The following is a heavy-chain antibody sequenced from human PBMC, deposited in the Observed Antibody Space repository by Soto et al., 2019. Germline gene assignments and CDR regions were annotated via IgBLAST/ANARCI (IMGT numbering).Heavy chain of an antibody. CDR1: GDTFSSYT. D-gene: IGHD6-19*01. Sequence: VQLVQSGADVKKPGSSVKVSCKAYGDTFSSYTINWVRQAPGQGLEWMGRLIPLLDLANYTQKFQGRVTITADKSTNTAYMELANLGSEDTAVYYCAGLGSGWQSEYFDNWGQGTLVTVSS. CDR3: AGLGSGWQSEYFDN. CDR2: LIPLLDLA. V-gene: IGHV1-69*02. J-gene: IGHJ1*01.